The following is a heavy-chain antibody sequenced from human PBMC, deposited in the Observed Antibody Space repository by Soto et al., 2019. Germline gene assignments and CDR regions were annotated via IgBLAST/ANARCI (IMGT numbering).Heavy chain of an antibody. CDR3: AYSSSSSGYGMDV. CDR1: GGSISSGDYY. D-gene: IGHD6-6*01. Sequence: SETLSLTCTVSGGSISSGDYYWSWILHPPGKGLEWIGYIYYSVSTYYNPSLKSRVTISVDTSKNKFSLKLSSVTAADTAVYYCAYSSSSSGYGMDVWGQGTTVTVSS. V-gene: IGHV4-30-4*01. CDR2: IYYSVST. J-gene: IGHJ6*02.